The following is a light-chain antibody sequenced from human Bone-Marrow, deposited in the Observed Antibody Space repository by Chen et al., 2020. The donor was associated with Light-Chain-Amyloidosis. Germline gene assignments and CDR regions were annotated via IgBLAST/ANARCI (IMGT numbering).Light chain of an antibody. V-gene: IGKV1-9*01. J-gene: IGKJ3*01. CDR1: QDIASY. CDR2: AAS. CDR3: QQLNFLPPT. Sequence: IQMTQSPSSLSATEEDRVTITCRASQDIASYLAWYHQKPGKAPKLLIHAASTLHSGGPSRFSGSGSGTDFTLTISSLQAEDFATYYCQQLNFLPPTFGPGTKVDMK.